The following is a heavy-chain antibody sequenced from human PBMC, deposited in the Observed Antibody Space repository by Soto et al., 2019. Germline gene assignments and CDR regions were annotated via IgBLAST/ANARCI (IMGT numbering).Heavy chain of an antibody. D-gene: IGHD3-9*01. CDR3: ARGLNYDVLTGLDF. Sequence: EVQLVESGGGVVRPGGSLRLSCAASGFTFDDYGMSWVRQAPGKGLEWVSGINWNGGGTAYADSVKGRFTISRDSAKASLFLQMNSLRAEDTAFYYCARGLNYDVLTGLDFWGQGTLVTVSS. CDR1: GFTFDDYG. V-gene: IGHV3-20*04. J-gene: IGHJ4*02. CDR2: INWNGGGT.